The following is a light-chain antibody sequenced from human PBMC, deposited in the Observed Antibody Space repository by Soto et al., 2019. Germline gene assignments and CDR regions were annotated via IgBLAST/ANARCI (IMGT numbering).Light chain of an antibody. Sequence: QSVLTQPPSASGTPGQRVTISCSGGSSNIGLNYVYWYQQLPGTAPKLLIYSNNERPSGVPDRFSGSKSGTSASLTISGLRSEDEANYYCQSYDSILTGSLFGGGTKLTVL. V-gene: IGLV1-47*02. CDR3: QSYDSILTGSL. CDR1: SSNIGLNY. J-gene: IGLJ2*01. CDR2: SNN.